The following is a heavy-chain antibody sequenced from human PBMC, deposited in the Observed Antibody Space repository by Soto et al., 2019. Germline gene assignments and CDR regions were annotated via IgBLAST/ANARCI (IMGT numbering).Heavy chain of an antibody. D-gene: IGHD6-19*01. CDR2: IFHSGDT. V-gene: IGHV4-4*02. CDR1: GDSISNSRW. J-gene: IGHJ3*01. CDR3: AYSTGWYRHDV. Sequence: QVQLQESGPGLVKPSGTLSLTCAVSGDSISNSRWWTGVRQPPGKGLEWIGDIFHSGDTNYNPSLKSRVFRSVDKSQNQFSLKVSSVTAADTAVYYCAYSTGWYRHDVWGQGTLVTVSS.